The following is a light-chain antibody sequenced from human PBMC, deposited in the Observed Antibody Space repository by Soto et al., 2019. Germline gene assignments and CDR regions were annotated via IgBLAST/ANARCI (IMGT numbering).Light chain of an antibody. V-gene: IGKV3-20*01. CDR2: GAS. CDR3: QQYRDSQGT. CDR1: QSVISTY. Sequence: DIVLTQAPGSLSLSPGERATLSCRASQSVISTYLAWYQQKPGQAPRLLIYGASSRATGIPDRFSGSGSGTDFTLTISRLEPEDFAVYYCQQYRDSQGTFGQGTKVDIK. J-gene: IGKJ1*01.